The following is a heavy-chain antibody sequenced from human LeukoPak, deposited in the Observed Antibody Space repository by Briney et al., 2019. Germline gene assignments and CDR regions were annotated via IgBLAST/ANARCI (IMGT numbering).Heavy chain of an antibody. CDR2: IIPIFGTA. V-gene: IGHV1-69*01. J-gene: IGHJ6*03. D-gene: IGHD6-19*01. CDR1: GGTFSSYA. CDR3: ARSIYGSSGWYYYYYYVDV. Sequence: GASVKVSCKASGGTFSSYAISWVRQAPGQGLEWMGGIIPIFGTANYAQKFQGRVTITADESTSTAYMELSSLRSEDTAVYYCARSIYGSSGWYYYYYYVDVWGKGTTVTVSS.